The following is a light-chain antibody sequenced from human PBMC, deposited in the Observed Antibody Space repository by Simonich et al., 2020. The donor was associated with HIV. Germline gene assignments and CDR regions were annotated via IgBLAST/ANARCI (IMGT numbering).Light chain of an antibody. J-gene: IGLJ2*01. Sequence: NFMLTQPHSVSASPGKTVTISCTRSSGSIASNYVQWYQQRPGSSPTTVIYGDNQRPSGGPDRFSGSIDSSSNSASLTISGLKTEDEADYYCQSSDTYNHVVFGGGTKLTVL. V-gene: IGLV6-57*01. CDR2: GDN. CDR1: SGSIASNY. CDR3: QSSDTYNHVV.